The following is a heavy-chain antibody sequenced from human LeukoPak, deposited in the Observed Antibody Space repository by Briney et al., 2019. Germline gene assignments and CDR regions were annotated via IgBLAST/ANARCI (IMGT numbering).Heavy chain of an antibody. CDR2: IDSDGRSA. J-gene: IGHJ3*02. CDR1: GFTFSSYW. CDR3: ARKALYDSSISAFDI. D-gene: IGHD3-22*01. V-gene: IGHV3-74*01. Sequence: PGGSLRLSCAASGFTFSSYWMHWVRQAPGKGLVWVARIDSDGRSASYADSVKGRFTISRDNAKNTLYLQMNSLRAEDTAVYYCARKALYDSSISAFDIWGQGTMVTVSS.